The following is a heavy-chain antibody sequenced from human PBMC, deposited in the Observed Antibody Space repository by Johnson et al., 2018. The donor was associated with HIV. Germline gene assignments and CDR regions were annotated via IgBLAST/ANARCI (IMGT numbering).Heavy chain of an antibody. CDR2: ISFDGRSK. CDR1: GFTFSRHT. J-gene: IGHJ3*02. V-gene: IGHV3-30*04. CDR3: ARDPGRDGYTRGAFDI. D-gene: IGHD5-24*01. Sequence: QVLLVESGGGVVQPGRSLRLSCAASGFTFSRHTLHWVRQAPGKGLEWVAVISFDGRSKYYADSVKGRFTISRDNSKNTLYVQMNSLRIEDTAVYYCARDPGRDGYTRGAFDIWGQGTMVTVSS.